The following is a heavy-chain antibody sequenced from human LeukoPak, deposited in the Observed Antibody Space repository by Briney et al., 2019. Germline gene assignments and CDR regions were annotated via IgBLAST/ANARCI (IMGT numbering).Heavy chain of an antibody. CDR2: ISAYNGNT. V-gene: IGHV1-18*01. CDR3: ARDQPLYYFDY. J-gene: IGHJ4*02. CDR1: GYTFTSYV. Sequence: GASVKVSCMASGYTFTSYVISSVRPAPGQGLEGMRWISAYNGNTNYAQKLQGRVTMTTDTSTSSAYMELRSLRSDDTAVYYCARDQPLYYFDYWGQGTLVTVSS.